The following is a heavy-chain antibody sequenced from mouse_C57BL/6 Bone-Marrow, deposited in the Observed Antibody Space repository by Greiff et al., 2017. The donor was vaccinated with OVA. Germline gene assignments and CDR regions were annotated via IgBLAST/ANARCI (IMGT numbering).Heavy chain of an antibody. CDR1: GFTFSSYG. CDR3: ARRLEFDY. D-gene: IGHD1-2*01. J-gene: IGHJ2*01. CDR2: ISSGGSYT. V-gene: IGHV5-6*01. Sequence: EVQLVESGGDLVKPGGSLKLSCAASGFTFSSYGMSWVRQTPDKRLEWVATISSGGSYTYYPDSVKGPFTISRDNAKNTLYLQMSSLKSEDTAMYYCARRLEFDYWGQGTTLTVSS.